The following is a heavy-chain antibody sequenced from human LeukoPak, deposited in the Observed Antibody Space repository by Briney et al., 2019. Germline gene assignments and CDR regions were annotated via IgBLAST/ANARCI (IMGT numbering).Heavy chain of an antibody. Sequence: ASLKVSCKTSGYTFTAYYIHWVRQAPGQGLEWMGWINPNSGGTNYAQKFQGRVTMTRDTSMTTASMELSRLKSDDTALFHCARGRRVTQLIQVGPIFDFWGQGTLVTVSS. V-gene: IGHV1-2*02. D-gene: IGHD3-22*01. CDR3: ARGRRVTQLIQVGPIFDF. J-gene: IGHJ4*02. CDR1: GYTFTAYY. CDR2: INPNSGGT.